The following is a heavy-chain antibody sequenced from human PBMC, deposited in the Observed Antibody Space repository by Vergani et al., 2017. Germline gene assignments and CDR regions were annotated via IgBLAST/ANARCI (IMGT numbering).Heavy chain of an antibody. V-gene: IGHV3-23*01. CDR1: GFTFSSYA. Sequence: EVQLLESGGGSVQPGGSLRLSCAASGFTFSSYAMSWVRQAPGKGLEWVSAISGSGGSTYYADSVKGRFTISRDNSKNTLYLQMNSLRAEDTAVYYCAKDFLPAYYYDSSGPPLGYWGQGTLVTVSS. CDR3: AKDFLPAYYYDSSGPPLGY. CDR2: ISGSGGST. D-gene: IGHD3-22*01. J-gene: IGHJ4*02.